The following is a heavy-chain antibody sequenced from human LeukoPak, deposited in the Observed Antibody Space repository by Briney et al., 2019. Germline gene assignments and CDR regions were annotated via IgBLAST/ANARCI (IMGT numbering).Heavy chain of an antibody. J-gene: IGHJ2*01. V-gene: IGHV1-8*01. CDR1: GYTFTDSE. D-gene: IGHD2-2*02. CDR3: ARGCSGSSCYTGWYFDL. Sequence: ASVKVSCKASGYTFTDSEINWVRQAPGQGLEWMGWMNPNSGDTGYAQKFQGRVTMTRNTSISTAYMELSSLRSEDTAVFFCARGCSGSSCYTGWYFDLWGRGTLVTVSS. CDR2: MNPNSGDT.